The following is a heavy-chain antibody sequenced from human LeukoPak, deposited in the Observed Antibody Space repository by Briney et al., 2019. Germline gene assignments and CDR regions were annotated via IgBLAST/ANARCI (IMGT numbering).Heavy chain of an antibody. J-gene: IGHJ4*02. CDR2: INHSGST. CDR3: ARRQFPYYYDSSGYLD. D-gene: IGHD3-22*01. Sequence: SETLSLTCAVYGGSFSGYYWSWIRQPPGKGLEWIGEINHSGSTNYNPSLKSRVTISVDTSKNQFSLKLSSVTAADTAVYYCARRQFPYYYDSSGYLDWGQGTLVAVSS. CDR1: GGSFSGYY. V-gene: IGHV4-34*01.